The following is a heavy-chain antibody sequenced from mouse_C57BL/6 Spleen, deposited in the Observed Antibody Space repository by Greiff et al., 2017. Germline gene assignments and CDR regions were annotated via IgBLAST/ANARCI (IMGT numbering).Heavy chain of an antibody. CDR3: ARDYYGSPAWFAY. D-gene: IGHD1-1*01. V-gene: IGHV1-26*01. J-gene: IGHJ3*01. CDR2: INPNNGGT. Sequence: EVQLQQSGPELVKPGASVKISCKASGYTFTDYYMNWVKQSHGKSLEWIGDINPNNGGTSYNQKFKGKATLTVDKSSSTAYMELRSLTPEDSAVYYCARDYYGSPAWFAYWGQGTLVTVSA. CDR1: GYTFTDYY.